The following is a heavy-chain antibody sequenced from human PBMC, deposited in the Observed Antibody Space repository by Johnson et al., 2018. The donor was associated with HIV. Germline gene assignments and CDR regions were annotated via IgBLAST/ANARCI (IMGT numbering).Heavy chain of an antibody. D-gene: IGHD3-10*01. Sequence: VQLVESGGGLVQPGGSLRLSCAASAFTFSSYALDSVRQTPGKGLAWVSAVSAGGDNTYYADSVEGRFTISRDNSKNTLYLQMNSLRAEDTAVYYCARSMRGAFDVWGQGTMVTVSS. CDR1: AFTFSSYA. J-gene: IGHJ3*01. CDR2: VSAGGDNT. CDR3: ARSMRGAFDV. V-gene: IGHV3-23*04.